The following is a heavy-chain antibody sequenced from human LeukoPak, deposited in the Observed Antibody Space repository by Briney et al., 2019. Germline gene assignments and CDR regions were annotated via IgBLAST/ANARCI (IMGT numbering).Heavy chain of an antibody. Sequence: GGSLRLSCLTSGYTLSTNAMSWVRQAPGKGLEWISGISGSGASTYYADSVKGRFTISRDDSRNTLYLQMNSLRGDDTAVYYCAKDVGKWESLHFFDYWGQGTLVTVSS. CDR3: AKDVGKWESLHFFDY. J-gene: IGHJ4*02. CDR1: GYTLSTNA. V-gene: IGHV3-23*01. CDR2: ISGSGAST. D-gene: IGHD1-26*01.